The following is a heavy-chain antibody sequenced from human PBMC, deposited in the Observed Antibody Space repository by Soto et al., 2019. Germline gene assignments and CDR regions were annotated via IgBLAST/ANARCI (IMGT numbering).Heavy chain of an antibody. Sequence: ASVKVSCKASGYTRTSSYIHWVRQAPGQGLEWMGRSNPSYGSTAYTQHLQGRLAMTRDTSTSTVIMELSSLTSQDSAVYFCARECSGTYFVLWGKVPMIAVSS. CDR3: ARECSGTYFVL. J-gene: IGHJ6*01. CDR1: GYTRTSSY. V-gene: IGHV1-46*01. D-gene: IGHD3-22*01. CDR2: SNPSYGST.